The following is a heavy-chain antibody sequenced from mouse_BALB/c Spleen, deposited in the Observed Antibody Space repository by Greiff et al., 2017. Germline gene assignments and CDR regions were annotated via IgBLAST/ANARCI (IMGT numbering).Heavy chain of an antibody. J-gene: IGHJ1*01. CDR3: ARCDYDGDWYFDV. Sequence: VQLQQSGAELARPGASVNLSCKASGYTFTSYWMQWVKQRPGQGLEWIGAIYPGDGDTRYTQKFKGKATLTADKSSSAAYMQLSSLASEDSAVYYCARCDYDGDWYFDVWGAGTAVTVSS. CDR2: IYPGDGDT. V-gene: IGHV1-87*01. CDR1: GYTFTSYW. D-gene: IGHD2-4*01.